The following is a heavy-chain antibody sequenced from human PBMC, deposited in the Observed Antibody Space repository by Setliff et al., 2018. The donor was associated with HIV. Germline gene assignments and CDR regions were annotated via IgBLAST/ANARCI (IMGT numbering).Heavy chain of an antibody. V-gene: IGHV4-59*08. CDR1: GGSITNYY. CDR2: IYYSGST. Sequence: PSETLSLTCTVSGGSITNYYWSWIRQPPGKGLEWIGFIYYSGSTNYNPSLKSRVTISVDTSKNQFSLKLSSVTAADTAVYYCARPRYTYGTPPAFDIWGRGTVVTVSS. D-gene: IGHD5-18*01. J-gene: IGHJ3*02. CDR3: ARPRYTYGTPPAFDI.